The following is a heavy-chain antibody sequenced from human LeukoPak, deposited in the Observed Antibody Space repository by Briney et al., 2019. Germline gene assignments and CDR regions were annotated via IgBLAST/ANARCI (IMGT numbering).Heavy chain of an antibody. Sequence: GGSLRLSCAASRFTFSSYGMSWVRQAPGKGLEWVSAISGNGDSTYYADSVKGRFAISRDNSKNTLYLQMNSLRAEDTAVYYCARVRGFGELPPFFDYWGQGTLVTVSS. CDR3: ARVRGFGELPPFFDY. V-gene: IGHV3-23*01. CDR1: RFTFSSYG. J-gene: IGHJ4*02. D-gene: IGHD3-10*01. CDR2: ISGNGDST.